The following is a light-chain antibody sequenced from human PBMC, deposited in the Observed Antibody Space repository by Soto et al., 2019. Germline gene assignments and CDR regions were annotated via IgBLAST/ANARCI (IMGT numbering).Light chain of an antibody. Sequence: DVVMTQSPLSLPATLGQPASISARLGQAFEHSNGTTSLSWFQQRPGQSPRRLIYQVSNRDSGVPDRFSGSGSGTDFTLTISRVEAEDVAIYYCMQGTHWPYTFGQGTKLEI. J-gene: IGKJ2*01. CDR3: MQGTHWPYT. V-gene: IGKV2-30*02. CDR2: QVS. CDR1: QAFEHSNGTTS.